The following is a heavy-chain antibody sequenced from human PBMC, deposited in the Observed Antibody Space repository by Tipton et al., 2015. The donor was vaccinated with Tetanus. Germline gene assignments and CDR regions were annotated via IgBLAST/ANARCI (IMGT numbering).Heavy chain of an antibody. V-gene: IGHV4-31*03. Sequence: TLSLTCTVSGDSISRGGYFWNWIRPRPGEGPEGVGYIYYSGDTYYNPSLKSRVSMSVDTSKNQFSLNLSSVTAADTAVYYCARDQGGGRVVRLNWLDPWGQGTLVTVSS. CDR2: IYYSGDT. J-gene: IGHJ5*02. D-gene: IGHD6-6*01. CDR1: GDSISRGGYF. CDR3: ARDQGGGRVVRLNWLDP.